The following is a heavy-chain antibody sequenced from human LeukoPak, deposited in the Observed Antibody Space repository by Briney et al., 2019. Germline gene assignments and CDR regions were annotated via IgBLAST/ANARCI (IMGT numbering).Heavy chain of an antibody. CDR1: GGSISSYY. J-gene: IGHJ5*02. CDR2: IYDSENT. Sequence: SETLSLTCNVSGGSISSYYWSWIRQPPGKGLEWIGYIYDSENTNYNPSLKSRVTISADTSKDQFSLKLSSVTAADTAVYYCARGQNYDFWSGYNNWFDPWGQGTLVTVSS. D-gene: IGHD3-3*01. CDR3: ARGQNYDFWSGYNNWFDP. V-gene: IGHV4-59*12.